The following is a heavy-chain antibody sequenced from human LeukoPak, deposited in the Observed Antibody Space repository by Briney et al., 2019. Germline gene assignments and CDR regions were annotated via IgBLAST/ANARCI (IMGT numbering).Heavy chain of an antibody. CDR1: GGTFSSYA. J-gene: IGHJ4*02. CDR2: IIPIFGTA. CDR3: ARASMVRGGGDY. Sequence: SVKVSCKASGGTFSSYAISWVRQASGQGLEWMGGIIPIFGTANYAQKFQGRVTITTDESTSTAYMELSSLRSEDTAVYYCARASMVRGGGDYWGQGTLVTVSS. D-gene: IGHD3-10*01. V-gene: IGHV1-69*05.